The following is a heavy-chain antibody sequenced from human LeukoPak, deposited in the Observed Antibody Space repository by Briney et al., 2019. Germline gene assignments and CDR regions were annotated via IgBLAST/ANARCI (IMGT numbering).Heavy chain of an antibody. CDR2: IWYDGSNK. CDR3: ATGPALCTGSSCYWYGMDV. D-gene: IGHD2-15*01. J-gene: IGHJ6*02. V-gene: IGHV3-33*01. Sequence: GGSLSLSGAASGFTLSSYGMHGVRQGPGKGLEWVAVIWYDGSNKCYADSVKGGFAISRDNSKTTLYLQMNSLIAEDKAEYYCATGPALCTGSSCYWYGMDVWGQGTTVTVSS. CDR1: GFTLSSYG.